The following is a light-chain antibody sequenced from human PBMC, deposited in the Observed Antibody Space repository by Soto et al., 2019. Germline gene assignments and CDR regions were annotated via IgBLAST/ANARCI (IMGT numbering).Light chain of an antibody. J-gene: IGLJ1*01. Sequence: QSVVTQPPSASGTPGQRVTISCSGSRSNIGSNTVSWYQQLPGTAPKLLMYRNNQWPSGVPDRFSGSTSGSSASLAISGLQSEDEADNYCAAWDDSLNGFVFGTGTKLTVL. V-gene: IGLV1-44*01. CDR1: RSNIGSNT. CDR3: AAWDDSLNGFV. CDR2: RNN.